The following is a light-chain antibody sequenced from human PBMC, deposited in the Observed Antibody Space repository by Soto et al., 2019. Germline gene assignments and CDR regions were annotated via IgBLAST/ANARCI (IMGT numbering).Light chain of an antibody. Sequence: DIQMTQSPSTLSASVGDRVTITCRASQSINSWLAWYQQKPGKAPKLLIYKASSLESGVPSRFSGTGSGTEFTLTVSSLQPDDSATYYCQQYNSYSLYTFGQGTKLEIK. CDR3: QQYNSYSLYT. CDR1: QSINSW. J-gene: IGKJ2*01. CDR2: KAS. V-gene: IGKV1-5*03.